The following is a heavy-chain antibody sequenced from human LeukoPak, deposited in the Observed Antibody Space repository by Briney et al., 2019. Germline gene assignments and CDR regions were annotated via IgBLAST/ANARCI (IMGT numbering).Heavy chain of an antibody. V-gene: IGHV3-23*01. CDR2: ISGSGGST. D-gene: IGHD2-15*01. CDR3: AKGRAGYCSGGSCYSASDY. CDR1: GFTFSSYA. J-gene: IGHJ4*02. Sequence: GGSLRLSCAASGFTFSSYAMSWARQAPGKGLEWVSAISGSGGSTYYADSVKGRFTISRDNSKNTLYLQMNSLRAEDTAVYYCAKGRAGYCSGGSCYSASDYWGQGTLVTVSS.